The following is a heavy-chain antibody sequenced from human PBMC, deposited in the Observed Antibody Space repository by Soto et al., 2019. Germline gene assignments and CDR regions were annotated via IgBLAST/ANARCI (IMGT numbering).Heavy chain of an antibody. Sequence: GGSLRLSCAASGFTFSSYGMHWVRQAPGEGPEWVAIIWSDGSNKYYADSVKGRFTISRDNSKNTLYLQMNSLRAEDTAVYYCARRGSGTYAFDMWGQGTMVTVS. CDR3: ARRGSGTYAFDM. V-gene: IGHV3-33*01. D-gene: IGHD3-10*01. CDR1: GFTFSSYG. CDR2: IWSDGSNK. J-gene: IGHJ3*02.